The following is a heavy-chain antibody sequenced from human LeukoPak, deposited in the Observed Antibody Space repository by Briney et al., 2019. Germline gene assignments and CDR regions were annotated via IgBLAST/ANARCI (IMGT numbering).Heavy chain of an antibody. CDR3: AREIRHFDWLAHYYYYYMDV. V-gene: IGHV4-61*02. J-gene: IGHJ6*03. CDR1: GGSISSGSYY. CDR2: IYTSGST. D-gene: IGHD3-9*01. Sequence: PSETLSLTCTVSGGSISSGSYYWSWIRQPAGKGLEWIGRIYTSGSTNYNPSLKSRVTISVDTSKNQFSLKLSSVTAADTVVYYCAREIRHFDWLAHYYYYYMDVWGKGTTVTISS.